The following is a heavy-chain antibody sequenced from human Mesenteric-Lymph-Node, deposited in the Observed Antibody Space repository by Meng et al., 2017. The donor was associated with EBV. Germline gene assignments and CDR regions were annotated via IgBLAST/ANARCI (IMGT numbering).Heavy chain of an antibody. D-gene: IGHD2-2*01. Sequence: QVQLQQWGAGLVKPSXXXXLTXXVXXGSFSGYYWGWIRQPPGKGLEWIGEINHSGTTNYNPSLKSRVTISIDTSQNQFSLKMTSVDDVDTAVYYCARGYCTTTTCYALVFDPWGEGTLVTVSS. CDR2: INHSGTT. J-gene: IGHJ5*02. V-gene: IGHV4-34*02. CDR1: XGSFSGYY. CDR3: ARGYCTTTTCYALVFDP.